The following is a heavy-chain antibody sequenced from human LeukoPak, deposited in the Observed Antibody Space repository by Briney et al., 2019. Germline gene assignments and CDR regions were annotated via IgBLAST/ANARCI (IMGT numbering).Heavy chain of an antibody. J-gene: IGHJ6*03. Sequence: ASVKVSCKASGYTFTGYYMHWVRQAPGQGLEWMGRINPNSGGTNYAQKFQGRVTMTRDTSISTAYMELSRLRSDDTAVYYRARALPYYYYYMDVWGKGTTVTVSS. CDR3: ARALPYYYYYMDV. CDR2: INPNSGGT. CDR1: GYTFTGYY. V-gene: IGHV1-2*02.